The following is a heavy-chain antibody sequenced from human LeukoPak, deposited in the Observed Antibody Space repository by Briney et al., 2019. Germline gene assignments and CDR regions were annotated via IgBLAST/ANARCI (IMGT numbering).Heavy chain of an antibody. J-gene: IGHJ5*02. CDR1: GGSISSGDYS. D-gene: IGHD3-3*01. V-gene: IGHV4-31*03. CDR2: IHKSGNT. CDR3: ARSEVSLFGVAPNWFDP. Sequence: SETLSLTCTVSGGSISSGDYSWNWIRQHPGKGPEWIGYIHKSGNTYYNAPLESRVTISIGTSKNLFSLKMSSVTASDTAVYYCARSEVSLFGVAPNWFDPWGQGTLVTVSS.